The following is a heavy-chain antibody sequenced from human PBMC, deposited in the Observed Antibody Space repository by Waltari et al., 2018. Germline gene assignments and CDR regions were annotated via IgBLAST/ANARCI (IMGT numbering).Heavy chain of an antibody. CDR1: GGSISSSSYY. J-gene: IGHJ4*02. CDR3: ARSGYCSGGSCYLKIDY. V-gene: IGHV4-39*07. Sequence: QLQLQESGPGLVKPSETLSLTCTVSGGSISSSSYYWGWIRQPPGKGLEWIGSIYYSGSTYSNPSLKSRVTISVDTSKNQFSLKLSSVTAADTAVYYCARSGYCSGGSCYLKIDYWGQGTLVTVSS. CDR2: IYYSGST. D-gene: IGHD2-15*01.